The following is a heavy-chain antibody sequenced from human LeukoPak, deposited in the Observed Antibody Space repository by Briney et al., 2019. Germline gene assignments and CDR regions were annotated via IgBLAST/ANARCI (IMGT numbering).Heavy chain of an antibody. D-gene: IGHD5-12*01. Sequence: PGGTLRLSCAASGFTFSSSGMSSARQAPGNGLEWVSAISGSGGSTYYADSVKGRFTISRDNSKNTLYLQMNSLRAEDTAVYYCAKSVATIDYYYYYMDVWGKGTTVTISS. CDR1: GFTFSSSG. CDR3: AKSVATIDYYYYYMDV. CDR2: ISGSGGST. V-gene: IGHV3-23*01. J-gene: IGHJ6*03.